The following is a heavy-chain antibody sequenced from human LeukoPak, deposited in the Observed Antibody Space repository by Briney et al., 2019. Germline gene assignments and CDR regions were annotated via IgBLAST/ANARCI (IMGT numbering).Heavy chain of an antibody. CDR1: GYTFTSYD. D-gene: IGHD6-6*01. CDR3: AIQRYSSSSGDFDY. Sequence: ASVKVSCKASGYTFTSYDINWVRQATGQGLEWMGWMNPNSGNTGYAQKFQGRVTMTRNTSISTAYMELSSLRSGDTAVYYCAIQRYSSSSGDFDYWGQGTLVTVSS. CDR2: MNPNSGNT. V-gene: IGHV1-8*01. J-gene: IGHJ4*02.